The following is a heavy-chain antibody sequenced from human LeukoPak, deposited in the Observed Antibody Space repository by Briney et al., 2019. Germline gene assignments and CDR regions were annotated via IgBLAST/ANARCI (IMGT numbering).Heavy chain of an antibody. CDR2: INSDGSST. CDR3: ACLTVPTFPIDY. V-gene: IGHV3-74*01. CDR1: GFTFSSYW. D-gene: IGHD4-17*01. Sequence: GGSLRLSCAASGFTFSSYWMHWVRQAPGKGLVWVSRINSDGSSTSYADSGKGRFTISRHNAKNTLYLQMNSLRAEHTAVYYCACLTVPTFPIDYWGQGTLVTVSS. J-gene: IGHJ4*02.